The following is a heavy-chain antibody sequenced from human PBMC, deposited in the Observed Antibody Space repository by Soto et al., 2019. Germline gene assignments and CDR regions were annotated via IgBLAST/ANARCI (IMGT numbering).Heavy chain of an antibody. J-gene: IGHJ5*02. CDR3: ARAAYSSSQTFLFGP. CDR1: RFTFSSFW. CDR2: INSDGSST. Sequence: EVQLVESGGGLVQPGGSLRLSCAASRFTFSSFWFHWVRQAPGKGLVWVSHINSDGSSTSYADSVKGRFTISRDNAKNTLYLQMNSLRAEDTAVYYCARAAYSSSQTFLFGPWGQGTLVTVSS. D-gene: IGHD6-13*01. V-gene: IGHV3-74*01.